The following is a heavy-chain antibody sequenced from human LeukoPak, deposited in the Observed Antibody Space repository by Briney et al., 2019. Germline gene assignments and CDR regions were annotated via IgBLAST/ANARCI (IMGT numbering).Heavy chain of an antibody. J-gene: IGHJ4*02. CDR2: INPNSGDT. D-gene: IGHD3-10*01. V-gene: IGHV1-2*06. CDR3: AREGPASYRGRGGDY. CDR1: GYTFTDYY. Sequence: RASVKVSCKASGYTFTDYYLHWVRQAPGQGLEWMGRINPNSGDTNYAQKFQGRVPMTRDTSISTAYMELNSLRSGDTAVYYCAREGPASYRGRGGDYWGQGTLVTVSS.